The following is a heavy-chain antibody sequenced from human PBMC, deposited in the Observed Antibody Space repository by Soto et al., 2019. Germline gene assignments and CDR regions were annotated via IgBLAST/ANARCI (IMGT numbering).Heavy chain of an antibody. Sequence: PGESLKISCKGSGYSFTSFWISWVRQMPGKGLEWMGRIDPSDSYTNYSPSFQGHVTISADKSISTAYLQWSSLKASDTAMYYCARSRIAVAGRDYGMDVWGQGTTVTVSS. CDR3: ARSRIAVAGRDYGMDV. CDR2: IDPSDSYT. CDR1: GYSFTSFW. D-gene: IGHD6-19*01. V-gene: IGHV5-10-1*01. J-gene: IGHJ6*02.